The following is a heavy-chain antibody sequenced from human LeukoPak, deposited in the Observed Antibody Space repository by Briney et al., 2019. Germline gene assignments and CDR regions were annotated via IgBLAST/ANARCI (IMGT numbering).Heavy chain of an antibody. Sequence: GASLRLSCAASGFPFNTYAMYWVRQAPGKGLEWVAGIFGSGGSAHYADSVKGRFTISRDNSKNTVYLQMNSLRAEDTAVYYCAKTTTGYSSGRYPGWPADYWGQGALVTVSS. CDR2: IFGSGGSA. D-gene: IGHD6-19*01. CDR3: AKTTTGYSSGRYPGWPADY. CDR1: GFPFNTYA. J-gene: IGHJ4*02. V-gene: IGHV3-23*01.